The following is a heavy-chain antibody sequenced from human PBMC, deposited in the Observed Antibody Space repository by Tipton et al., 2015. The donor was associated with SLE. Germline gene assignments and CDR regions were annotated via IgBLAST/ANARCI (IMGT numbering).Heavy chain of an antibody. J-gene: IGHJ4*02. CDR1: GASMSSHH. D-gene: IGHD3-16*01. Sequence: TLSLTCTASGASMSSHHWRWIRQPPGKGLEWIGYFHYGGYTDYNPPLKSRVTISADTSKSQFSLRRSSVTAADTAVYYCARFMISVGFDYWGQGTLVTVSS. CDR2: FHYGGYT. CDR3: ARFMISVGFDY. V-gene: IGHV4-59*11.